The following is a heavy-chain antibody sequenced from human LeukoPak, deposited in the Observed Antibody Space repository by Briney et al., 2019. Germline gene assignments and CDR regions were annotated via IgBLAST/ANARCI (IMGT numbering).Heavy chain of an antibody. CDR3: ARDSNCSGGSCYAPLDY. Sequence: SETLSLTCTVSGGSISSYYWSWIRQPAGKGLEWIGRIYTSGSTNYNPSLKSRVTMSVDTSKNQFSLKLSSVTAADTAVYYCARDSNCSGGSCYAPLDYWGQGTLDTVSS. V-gene: IGHV4-4*07. CDR2: IYTSGST. D-gene: IGHD2-15*01. J-gene: IGHJ4*02. CDR1: GGSISSYY.